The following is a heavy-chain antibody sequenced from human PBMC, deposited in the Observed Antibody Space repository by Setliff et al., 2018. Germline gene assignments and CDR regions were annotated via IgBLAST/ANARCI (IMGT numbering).Heavy chain of an antibody. CDR2: MNPNSGKT. D-gene: IGHD3-22*01. CDR1: GYPFISYD. Sequence: ASVKVSCKASGYPFISYDINWVRQAPGQGLEWMGWMNPNSGKTGYAQKFQGRVTMTRDTSTSTVYLELSSLRTDDTAVYYCARGYYDTYARYYVVGDYWGQGTPVTVSS. V-gene: IGHV1-8*02. CDR3: ARGYYDTYARYYVVGDY. J-gene: IGHJ4*02.